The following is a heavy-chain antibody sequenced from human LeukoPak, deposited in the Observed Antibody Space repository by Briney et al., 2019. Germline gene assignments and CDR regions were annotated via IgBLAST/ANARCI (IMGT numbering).Heavy chain of an antibody. CDR2: IYYNGIT. Sequence: SETLSLTCTVSGDSISSGDYYGTWIRQPPGKGLEWIGYIYYNGITYYNPSLKSRVIISVDQPKKQFSLKLSSVTAADTAVYYCAGAVTGYYLSHYYFPYWGRGTPVTVSS. CDR1: GDSISSGDYY. CDR3: AGAVTGYYLSHYYFPY. D-gene: IGHD3-9*01. V-gene: IGHV4-30-4*01. J-gene: IGHJ4*02.